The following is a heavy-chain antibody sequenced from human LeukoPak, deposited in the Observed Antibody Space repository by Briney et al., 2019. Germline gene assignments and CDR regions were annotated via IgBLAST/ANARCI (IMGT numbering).Heavy chain of an antibody. V-gene: IGHV3-21*01. CDR3: ARVRAMVIEDAFDI. CDR1: GFTFSSYS. Sequence: PGGSLRLSCAASGFTFSSYSMNWVRQAPGKGLEWVSSISSSSSYIYYADSVKGRFTISRDNAKNSLYLQMNSLRAEDTAVYYCARVRAMVIEDAFDIWGQGTMVTVSS. CDR2: ISSSSSYI. D-gene: IGHD5-18*01. J-gene: IGHJ3*02.